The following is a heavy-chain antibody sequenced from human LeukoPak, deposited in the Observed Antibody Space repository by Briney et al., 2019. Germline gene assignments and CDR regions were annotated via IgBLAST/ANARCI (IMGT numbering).Heavy chain of an antibody. CDR3: AKDSGRGTEGYFDY. CDR2: IWYDGSNK. Sequence: GGSLRPSCAASGFTFSSYGMHWVRQAPGKGLEWVAVIWYDGSNKYYADSVKGRFTISRDNSKNTLYLQMNSLRAEDTAVYYCAKDSGRGTEGYFDYWGQGTLVTVSS. J-gene: IGHJ4*02. D-gene: IGHD1-26*01. V-gene: IGHV3-33*06. CDR1: GFTFSSYG.